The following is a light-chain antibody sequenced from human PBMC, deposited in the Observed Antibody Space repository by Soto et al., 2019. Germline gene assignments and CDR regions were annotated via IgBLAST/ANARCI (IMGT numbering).Light chain of an antibody. V-gene: IGLV1-40*01. J-gene: IGLJ2*01. CDR3: QSYDSSLSVV. CDR2: GNS. CDR1: SSNIGAGYD. Sequence: QSVLTQPPSVSGAPGQRVTISCTGSSSNIGAGYDVHWYQQLPGTAPKLLIYGNSNRHSWVPDRFSGAKSGTSASLAITGLQAEDEADYYCQSYDSSLSVVFGGGTKLTVL.